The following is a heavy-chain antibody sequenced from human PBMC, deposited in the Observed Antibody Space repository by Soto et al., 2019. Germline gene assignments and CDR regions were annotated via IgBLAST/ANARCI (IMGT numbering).Heavy chain of an antibody. D-gene: IGHD3-10*01. Sequence: ASVKVSCKVSGYTLTELSMHWVRQAPGKGLEWMGGFDPEDGETIYAQKFQGRVTMTEDTSTDTAYMELSSLRSEDTAVYYCATDLEHGAARYYQNGKGVWGQSTTVT. CDR1: GYTLTELS. J-gene: IGHJ6*02. CDR2: FDPEDGET. V-gene: IGHV1-24*01. CDR3: ATDLEHGAARYYQNGKGV.